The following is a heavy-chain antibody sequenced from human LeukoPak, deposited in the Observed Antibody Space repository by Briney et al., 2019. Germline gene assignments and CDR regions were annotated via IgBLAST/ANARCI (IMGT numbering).Heavy chain of an antibody. CDR2: IYTSGST. CDR3: ATSAAADLHRWWFDP. J-gene: IGHJ5*02. V-gene: IGHV4-4*09. D-gene: IGHD6-13*01. CDR1: GGSISSYY. Sequence: SETLSFTCTVSGGSISSYYWSWIRQPPGKGLEWIGYIYTSGSTNYNPSLKSRVTISVDTSKNQFSLKLSSVTAADTAVYYCATSAAADLHRWWFDPWGQGTLVTVSS.